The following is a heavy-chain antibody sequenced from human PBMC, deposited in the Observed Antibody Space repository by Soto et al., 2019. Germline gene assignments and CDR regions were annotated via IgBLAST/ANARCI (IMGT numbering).Heavy chain of an antibody. CDR2: IYPGDPDT. Sequence: GESLKISCKGSGYSFTSYWIGWVRQMPGKGLEWMGIIYPGDPDTRYSPSFQGQVTISADKSISTAYLQWSSLKASDTAMYYCARSTPDYYYYYGMDVWGQGTTVTVSS. CDR3: ARSTPDYYYYYGMDV. V-gene: IGHV5-51*01. D-gene: IGHD2-15*01. CDR1: GYSFTSYW. J-gene: IGHJ6*02.